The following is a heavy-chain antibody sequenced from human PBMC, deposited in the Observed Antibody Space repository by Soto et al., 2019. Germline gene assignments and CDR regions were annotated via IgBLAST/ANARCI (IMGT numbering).Heavy chain of an antibody. V-gene: IGHV1-69*02. D-gene: IGHD2-21*01. J-gene: IGHJ3*02. Sequence: QVQLVQSGAEVKKPGSSVKVSCKDSGGTFSTCSMFWVRQAPGQGLEWMGRIIPMLGVRNYAQRFQDRVTIIADKSTATVHMELSSLRSEDTALYYCTIGSWSGEVFDIWGQGTMVTVSS. CDR2: IIPMLGVR. CDR1: GGTFSTCS. CDR3: TIGSWSGEVFDI.